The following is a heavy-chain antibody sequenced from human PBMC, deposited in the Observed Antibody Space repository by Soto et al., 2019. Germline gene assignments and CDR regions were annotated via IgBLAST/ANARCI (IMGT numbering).Heavy chain of an antibody. CDR2: ISGSGGST. CDR1: GFTFSSYA. D-gene: IGHD3-22*01. J-gene: IGHJ4*02. V-gene: IGHV3-23*01. CDR3: AKDAGGLTYYDSSGYYYFDY. Sequence: QLGGSLSLSCAASGFTFSSYAMSWVRQAPGKGLEWVSAISGSGGSTYYADSVKGRFTISRDNSKNTLYLQMNSLRAEDTAVYYCAKDAGGLTYYDSSGYYYFDYWGQGTLVTVSS.